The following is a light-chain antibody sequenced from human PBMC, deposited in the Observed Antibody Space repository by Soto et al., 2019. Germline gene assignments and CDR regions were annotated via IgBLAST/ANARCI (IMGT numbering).Light chain of an antibody. CDR1: SSNIGAGYD. CDR3: QSYDSSLSGHVV. J-gene: IGLJ2*01. V-gene: IGLV1-40*01. Sequence: QAVVTQPPSVSGAPGQRVTISCTGSSSNIGAGYDVHWYQQLPGTAPKLLIYGNSNRPSGVPDRFSGSKSGTSASLAITGLQAKDEADYYCQSYDSSLSGHVVFGGGTKVTVL. CDR2: GNS.